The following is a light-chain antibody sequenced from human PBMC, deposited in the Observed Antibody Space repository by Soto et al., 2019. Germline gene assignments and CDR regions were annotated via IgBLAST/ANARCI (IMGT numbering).Light chain of an antibody. V-gene: IGLV1-51*01. CDR3: GTWESYLSVGV. Sequence: QSVLTQPPSVSAAPGQTVTISCSGRGSNIGSNSVSWYQQVPGTAPKLLLYDNDKRPSGIPDRFFGSKSGTSATLGIAGLQTADEADYYCGTWESYLSVGVFDGGTKLTVL. CDR1: GSNIGSNS. CDR2: DND. J-gene: IGLJ2*01.